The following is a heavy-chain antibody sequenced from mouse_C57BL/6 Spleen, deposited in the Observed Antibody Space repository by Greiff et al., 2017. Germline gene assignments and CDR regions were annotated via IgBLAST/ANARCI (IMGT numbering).Heavy chain of an antibody. J-gene: IGHJ4*01. CDR3: AAIYYGYDDAMDY. Sequence: EVQVVESGPGLVKPSQSLSLTCSVTGYSITSGYYWNWIRQFPGNKLEWMGYISYDGSNNYNPSLKNRISITRDTSKNQFFLKLNSVTTEDTATYYCAAIYYGYDDAMDYWGQGTSVTVSS. CDR2: ISYDGSN. V-gene: IGHV3-6*01. D-gene: IGHD2-2*01. CDR1: GYSITSGYY.